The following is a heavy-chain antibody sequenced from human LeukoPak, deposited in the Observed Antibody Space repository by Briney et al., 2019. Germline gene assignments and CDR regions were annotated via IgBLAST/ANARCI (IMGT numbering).Heavy chain of an antibody. J-gene: IGHJ4*02. CDR3: ACGPGVEWELPTGDY. CDR2: IWYDGSNK. CDR1: GFTFSNYG. D-gene: IGHD1-26*01. V-gene: IGHV3-30*02. Sequence: GGSLRLSCAASGFTFSNYGMHWVRQAPGKGLEWVAAIWYDGSNKYYADSVKGRFTISRDNSKNTLYLQMNSLRAEDTAVYYCACGPGVEWELPTGDYWGQGTLVTVSS.